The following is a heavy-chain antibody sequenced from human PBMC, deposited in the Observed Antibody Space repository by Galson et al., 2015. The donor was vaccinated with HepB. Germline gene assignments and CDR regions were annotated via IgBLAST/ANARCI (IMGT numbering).Heavy chain of an antibody. Sequence: CAISGASVSGHIVSWNWIRQSPSRGLEWLGRTYFRSKWYYDYAVSVKSRITINPDTSENQFSLQLHSVTPEDTAVYYCAGAGYCRSTYCFFAYWGQGTLVTVSS. CDR1: GASVSGHIVS. CDR2: TYFRSKWYY. J-gene: IGHJ4*02. V-gene: IGHV6-1*01. CDR3: AGAGYCRSTYCFFAY. D-gene: IGHD2-2*01.